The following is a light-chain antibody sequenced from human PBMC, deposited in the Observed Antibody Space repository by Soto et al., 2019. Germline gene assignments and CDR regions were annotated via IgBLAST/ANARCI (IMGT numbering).Light chain of an antibody. CDR1: LSVSVY. CDR3: HQRQYWPPIA. CDR2: DAS. J-gene: IGKJ5*01. Sequence: VVLTQSPATLSLSPGGRATLSCRTSLSVSVYLDWYQQKPGQAPRLLISDASNRATGIPARFSGSGSGTDFTLTISSLEPEDFAVYYCHQRQYWPPIAFGQGTRLEI. V-gene: IGKV3-11*01.